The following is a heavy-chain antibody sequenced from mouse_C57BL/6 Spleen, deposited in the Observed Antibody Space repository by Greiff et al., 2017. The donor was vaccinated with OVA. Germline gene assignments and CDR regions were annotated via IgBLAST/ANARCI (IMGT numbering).Heavy chain of an antibody. CDR1: GFSLSTSGMG. V-gene: IGHV8-12*01. Sequence: QVQLKESGPGILQSSQTLSLTCSFSGFSLSTSGMGVSWIRQPSGKGLEWLAHIYWDDDKRYNPSLKSRLTISKDTSRNQVFLKITSVDTADTATYYCARRPIYYGNYWYFDVWGTGTTVTVSS. D-gene: IGHD2-1*01. J-gene: IGHJ1*03. CDR2: IYWDDDK. CDR3: ARRPIYYGNYWYFDV.